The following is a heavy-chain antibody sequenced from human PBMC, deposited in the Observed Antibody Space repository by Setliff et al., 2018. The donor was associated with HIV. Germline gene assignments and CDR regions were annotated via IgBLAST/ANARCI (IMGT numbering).Heavy chain of an antibody. J-gene: IGHJ3*02. CDR1: GGSISNSDYY. CDR3: ARRGGIAVAGRGVTRGFDI. D-gene: IGHD6-19*01. CDR2: IYYSGTT. V-gene: IGHV4-39*01. Sequence: SETLSLTCTISGGSISNSDYYWGWIRRPPGKGLEWIGSIYYSGTTYYNASLKSRVTMSVDTSKNQFFLKLNSVTAADTAVYYCARRGGIAVAGRGVTRGFDIWGQGTSVTAS.